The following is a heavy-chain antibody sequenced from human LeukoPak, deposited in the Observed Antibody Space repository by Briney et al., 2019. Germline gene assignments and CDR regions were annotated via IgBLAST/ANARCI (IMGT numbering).Heavy chain of an antibody. Sequence: PGGSLRLSCAASGFTFSSYAMSWVRQAPGKGLEWVSAISDSGGSTYYTDSVKGRFTISRDNSKNTLYLQMNSLRAEDTAVYYCARDLTDDFWSGYHFDSWGQGTLVTVSS. CDR2: ISDSGGST. D-gene: IGHD3-3*01. CDR1: GFTFSSYA. CDR3: ARDLTDDFWSGYHFDS. J-gene: IGHJ4*02. V-gene: IGHV3-23*01.